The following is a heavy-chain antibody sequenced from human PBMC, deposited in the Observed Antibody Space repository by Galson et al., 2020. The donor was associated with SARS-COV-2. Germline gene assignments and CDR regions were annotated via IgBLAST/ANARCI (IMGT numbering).Heavy chain of an antibody. V-gene: IGHV4-61*08. CDR3: ARGLGNTYDYYGLDV. CDR2: IYYSGSP. D-gene: IGHD7-27*01. CDR1: GGSVTSGGSS. J-gene: IGHJ6*02. Sequence: SETLSLTCTVSGGSVTSGGSSWRWIRQPPGKGLEWIGSIYYSGSPNYNSSLKSRVTISIDTSKNQLSLKLSSVTAADTAVYYCARGLGNTYDYYGLDVWGQGTTVTVSS.